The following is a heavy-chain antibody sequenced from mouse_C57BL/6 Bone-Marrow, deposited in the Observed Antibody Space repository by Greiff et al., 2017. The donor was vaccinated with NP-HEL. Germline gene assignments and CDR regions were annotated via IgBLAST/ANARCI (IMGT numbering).Heavy chain of an antibody. J-gene: IGHJ3*01. V-gene: IGHV1-81*01. CDR1: GYTFTSYG. D-gene: IGHD3-2*02. CDR2: IYPRGGNT. CDR3: ARGELRLRPAWCAW. Sequence: VQLQQSGAELARPGASVNLSCKASGYTFTSYGISWVKQRTGQGLEWIGEIYPRGGNTYYNEKFKGKATLTADKSSSTAYMQLRSLTSEDSAVYFCARGELRLRPAWCAWGGKGTLVTVAA.